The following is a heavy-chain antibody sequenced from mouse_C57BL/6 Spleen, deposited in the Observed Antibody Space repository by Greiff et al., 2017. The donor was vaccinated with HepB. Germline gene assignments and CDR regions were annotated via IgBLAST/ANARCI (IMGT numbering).Heavy chain of an antibody. CDR1: GYSITSGYY. Sequence: VQLQQSGPGLVKPSQSLSLTCSVTGYSITSGYYWNWIRQFPGNKLEWMGYISYDGSNNYNPSLKNRNSITRDTSKNKFFLKLNSVTTEDTATYYCARCSNYAYGYIGVWGTGTTVTVSS. D-gene: IGHD2-5*01. J-gene: IGHJ1*03. V-gene: IGHV3-6*01. CDR3: ARCSNYAYGYIGV. CDR2: ISYDGSN.